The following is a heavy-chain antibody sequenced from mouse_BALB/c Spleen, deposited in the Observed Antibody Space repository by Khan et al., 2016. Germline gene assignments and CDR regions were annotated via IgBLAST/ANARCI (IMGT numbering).Heavy chain of an antibody. J-gene: IGHJ4*01. D-gene: IGHD1-1*01. CDR1: GYSFTGYY. V-gene: IGHV1-18*01. CDR2: INPNNGGS. Sequence: VQLQQSGPDLVKPGASVKISCKASGYSFTGYYMYWVKQSHEKSLEWIGRINPNNGGSYSNQKFKGKAILTVDQLSRPDYMELRRLTSDDSAVYYSLRDAMDYWGQGTSVTVSS. CDR3: LRDAMDY.